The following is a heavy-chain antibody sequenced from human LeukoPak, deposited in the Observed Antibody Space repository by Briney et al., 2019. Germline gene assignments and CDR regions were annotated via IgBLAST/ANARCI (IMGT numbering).Heavy chain of an antibody. CDR2: ISYDGSNK. Sequence: GGSLLSSAASGFTFRSYGMHWVRPAPGKGLAWVAVISYDGSNKYYADSVKGRFTISRDNSKNTLYLQMNSLRAEDTAVYYCAKDLDSYGSLYYFDYGGQGTLVTVSS. V-gene: IGHV3-30*18. D-gene: IGHD5-18*01. CDR3: AKDLDSYGSLYYFDY. J-gene: IGHJ4*02. CDR1: GFTFRSYG.